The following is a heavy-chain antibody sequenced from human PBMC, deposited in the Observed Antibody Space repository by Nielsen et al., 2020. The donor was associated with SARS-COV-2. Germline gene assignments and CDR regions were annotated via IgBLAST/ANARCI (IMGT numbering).Heavy chain of an antibody. J-gene: IGHJ4*02. CDR3: AKDGGYSYGYDY. CDR2: ISWNSGSI. Sequence: SLKISCAASGFTFDDYAMHWVRQAPGKGLEWVSGISWNSGSIGYVDSVKGRFTISRDNAKNSLYLQMNSLRAEDTAVYYCAKDGGYSYGYDYWGQGTLVTVSS. D-gene: IGHD5-18*01. CDR1: GFTFDDYA. V-gene: IGHV3-9*01.